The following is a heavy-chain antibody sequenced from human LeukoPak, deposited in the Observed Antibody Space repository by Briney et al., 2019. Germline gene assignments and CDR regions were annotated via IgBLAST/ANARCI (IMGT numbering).Heavy chain of an antibody. V-gene: IGHV1-2*02. Sequence: ASVKVSCRASGYTFIAYYMHWVRQAPGQGLEWMGWINPNSGGTNYAQKFQGRVTMTRDTSISTAYMDLSRLRSDDTAVYYCARGMGVLVPAATWFDPWGQGTLVTVSS. CDR3: ARGMGVLVPAATWFDP. J-gene: IGHJ5*02. D-gene: IGHD2-2*01. CDR2: INPNSGGT. CDR1: GYTFIAYY.